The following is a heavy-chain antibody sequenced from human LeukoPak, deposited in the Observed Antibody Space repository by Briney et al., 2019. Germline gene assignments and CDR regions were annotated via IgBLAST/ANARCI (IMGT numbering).Heavy chain of an antibody. D-gene: IGHD6-13*01. CDR3: ASASSHRIAAGGDY. CDR2: INSDGRSR. Sequence: GGSLRLSCAASGFTFSNYWMHWVRHAPGKGLVWVSRINSDGRSRNYADSVKGRFTISRDNAKNTLYLQMNILRAEDTAVYYCASASSHRIAAGGDYCGQGTLVTVSS. J-gene: IGHJ4*02. V-gene: IGHV3-74*01. CDR1: GFTFSNYW.